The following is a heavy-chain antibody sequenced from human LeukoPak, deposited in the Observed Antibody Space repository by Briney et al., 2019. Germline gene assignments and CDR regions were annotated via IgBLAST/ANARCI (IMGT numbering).Heavy chain of an antibody. D-gene: IGHD4-17*01. V-gene: IGHV4-39*01. CDR1: GGSISSSSYY. CDR3: ARDYGDYVDYYGMDV. J-gene: IGHJ6*02. CDR2: IYYSGST. Sequence: SETLSLTCTVSGGSISSSSYYWGWIRQPPGKGLEWFGSIYYSGSTYYNPSLKSRVTISVDTSKNQFSLKLSSVTAADTAVYYCARDYGDYVDYYGMDVWGQGTTVTVSS.